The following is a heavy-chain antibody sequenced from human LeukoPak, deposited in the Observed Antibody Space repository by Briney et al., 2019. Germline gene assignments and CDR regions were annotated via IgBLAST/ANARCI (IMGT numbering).Heavy chain of an antibody. V-gene: IGHV4-59*11. J-gene: IGHJ4*02. Sequence: SETLSLTCTVSGGSLTTHHWNWIRQTPGKGLEWIGYVFDSGRTKENPSLKSRVTLSADTSKNQLSLRLSSVTAADTAVYYCTTIKRGNIFGYFDFWGQGILVTVSS. D-gene: IGHD5-18*01. CDR2: VFDSGRT. CDR1: GGSLTTHH. CDR3: TTIKRGNIFGYFDF.